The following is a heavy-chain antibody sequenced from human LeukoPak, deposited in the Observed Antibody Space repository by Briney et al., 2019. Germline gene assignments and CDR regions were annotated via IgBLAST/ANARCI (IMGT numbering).Heavy chain of an antibody. CDR1: GYTFTSYG. D-gene: IGHD3-22*01. Sequence: ASVKVSCKASGYTFTSYGISWVRQATGQGLEWMGWMNPNSGNTGYAQKFQGRVTMTRNTSISTAYMELSSLRSEDTAVYYCARRRMIVPGSWFDPWGQGTLVTVSS. V-gene: IGHV1-8*02. CDR3: ARRRMIVPGSWFDP. J-gene: IGHJ5*02. CDR2: MNPNSGNT.